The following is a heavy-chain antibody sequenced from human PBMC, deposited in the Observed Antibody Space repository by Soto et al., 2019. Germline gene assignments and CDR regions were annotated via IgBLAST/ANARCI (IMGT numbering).Heavy chain of an antibody. D-gene: IGHD2-15*01. CDR1: GGSISSGDYY. CDR2: IYYSGST. V-gene: IGHV4-30-4*01. J-gene: IGHJ6*02. CDR3: ASGGGPRYGMDV. Sequence: QVQLQESGPGLVKPSQTLSLTCTVSGGSISSGDYYWIWIRQPPGKGLEWIGYIYYSGSTYYNPSIKSRVTISVDTSKNQFYLKLSSVTAADTAVYYCASGGGPRYGMDVWGQGTTVTVSS.